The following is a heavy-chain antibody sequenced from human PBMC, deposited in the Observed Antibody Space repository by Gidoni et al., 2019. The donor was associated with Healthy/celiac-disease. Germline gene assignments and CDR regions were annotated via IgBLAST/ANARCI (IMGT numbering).Heavy chain of an antibody. V-gene: IGHV3-21*01. J-gene: IGHJ6*02. CDR2: ISSSSSYI. CDR3: ARMDDFWSGYHFNYYYYYGMDV. CDR1: GFTFSSYS. D-gene: IGHD3-3*01. Sequence: EVQLVESGGGLVKPGGSLRLSCAASGFTFSSYSMNWVRQAPGKGLEWVSSISSSSSYISYADSVKGRFTISRDNAKNSLYLQMNSLRAEDTAVYYCARMDDFWSGYHFNYYYYYGMDVWGQGTTVTVSS.